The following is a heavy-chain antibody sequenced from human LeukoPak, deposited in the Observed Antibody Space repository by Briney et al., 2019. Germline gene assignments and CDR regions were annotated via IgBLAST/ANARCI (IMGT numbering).Heavy chain of an antibody. V-gene: IGHV4-39*01. D-gene: IGHD6-19*01. J-gene: IGHJ3*02. CDR3: ARHGLIAVAGMDAFDI. Sequence: SETLSLTCTVSGGSISSSSYYWGWIRQPPGKGLEWIGSTYYSGSTYYNPSLKSRVTISVDTSKNQFSLKLSSVTAADTAVYYCARHGLIAVAGMDAFDIWGQGTMVTVSS. CDR1: GGSISSSSYY. CDR2: TYYSGST.